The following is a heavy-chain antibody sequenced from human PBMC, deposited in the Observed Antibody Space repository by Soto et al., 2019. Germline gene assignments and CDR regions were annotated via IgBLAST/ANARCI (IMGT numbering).Heavy chain of an antibody. Sequence: SGPTLVNPTQTLTLTCTFSGFSRSTDGVGVGWIRQPPGKALEWLALLYWNDDKRYSPSLKTRLTITKDTSKNQVVLTMTNMDPVDTATYYCAHRLRDSGSYSSYSDYWGQGTLVTVSS. V-gene: IGHV2-5*01. CDR1: GFSRSTDGVG. D-gene: IGHD1-26*01. J-gene: IGHJ4*02. CDR2: LYWNDDK. CDR3: AHRLRDSGSYSSYSDY.